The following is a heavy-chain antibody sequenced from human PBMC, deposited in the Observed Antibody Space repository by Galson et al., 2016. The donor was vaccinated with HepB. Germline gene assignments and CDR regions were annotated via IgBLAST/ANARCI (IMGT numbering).Heavy chain of an antibody. D-gene: IGHD4/OR15-4a*01. V-gene: IGHV3-13*01. CDR1: GFTFRIHD. CDR3: ARGKSLLTMPWNYGLDV. CDR2: IETAGDT. J-gene: IGHJ6*04. Sequence: SGFTFRIHDMHWVRQAPGKGLEWVSAIETAGDTYYGDSVKGRFTISRENAKNSLYLQMNSLRAGDRAVYYCARGKSLLTMPWNYGLDVWGKGTTVGVSS.